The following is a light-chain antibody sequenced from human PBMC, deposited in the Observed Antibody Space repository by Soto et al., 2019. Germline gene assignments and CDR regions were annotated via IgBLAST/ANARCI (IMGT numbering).Light chain of an antibody. CDR3: QQSYSIPLT. CDR1: QSISSH. Sequence: DIQMTQSPSSLSASVGDRVTITCRASQSISSHLNWYLHKPGKAPKLLVYAASNLQIGVPSRFSGSGSGTDFTLTISNLQPEDFETYYCQQSYSIPLTFGGGTKVEIK. J-gene: IGKJ4*01. V-gene: IGKV1-39*01. CDR2: AAS.